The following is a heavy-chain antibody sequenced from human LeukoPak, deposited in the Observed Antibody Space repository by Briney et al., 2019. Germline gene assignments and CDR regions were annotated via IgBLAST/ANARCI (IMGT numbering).Heavy chain of an antibody. D-gene: IGHD6-19*01. CDR1: GFTFSTYS. J-gene: IGHJ4*02. CDR2: IYPNGGST. CDR3: TKDVAPDSGWALAY. V-gene: IGHV3-23*01. Sequence: GESLRLSCAASGFTFSTYSMTWVRQGPGKGLEWVSSIYPNGGSTFYADSVKGRFTISRDNSKNTLYLQMSSLRTEDTAIYYCTKDVAPDSGWALAYWGEGTLVTVSS.